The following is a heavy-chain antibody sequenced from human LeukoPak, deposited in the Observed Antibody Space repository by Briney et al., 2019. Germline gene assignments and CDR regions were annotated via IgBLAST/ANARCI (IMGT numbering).Heavy chain of an antibody. CDR2: ISGSGGST. CDR3: AKDSSMVRGVITDFDY. V-gene: IGHV3-23*01. CDR1: GLTFSSYA. J-gene: IGHJ4*02. D-gene: IGHD3-10*01. Sequence: GGSLRLSCAASGLTFSSYAMSWVRQAPGKGLEWVSAISGSGGSTYYADSVKGRLTISRDNSKNTLYLQMNSLRAEDTAVYYCAKDSSMVRGVITDFDYWGQGTLVTVSS.